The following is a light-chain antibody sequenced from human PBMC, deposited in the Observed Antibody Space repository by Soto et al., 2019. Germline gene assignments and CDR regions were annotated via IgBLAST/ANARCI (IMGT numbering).Light chain of an antibody. Sequence: ISMTQSPPTLSVSPGGRVTLSCEASETISADLAWYPHRPGQAPSLLIYAASTRAPGVPARFSGSGSGTDFTLAIANLQPEDFGLYYCQHYPVFPQTFGQATQLPIK. J-gene: IGKJ2*01. CDR3: QHYPVFPQT. CDR1: ETISAD. CDR2: AAS. V-gene: IGKV3-15*01.